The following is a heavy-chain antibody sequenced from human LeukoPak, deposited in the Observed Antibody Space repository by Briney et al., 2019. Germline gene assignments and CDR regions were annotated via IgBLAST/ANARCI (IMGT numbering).Heavy chain of an antibody. CDR3: ARHNHPRPIDY. V-gene: IGHV4-31*01. D-gene: IGHD6-6*01. CDR1: GVSISSGGYY. J-gene: IGHJ4*02. CDR2: IYYSGST. Sequence: SETLSLTCTVSGVSISSGGYYWRWIRQHPGKGLEWIGYIYYSGSTYYNPSLKSLVTISVYTSKNQFSLKLSSVTAADTAVYYCARHNHPRPIDYWGQGTLVTVSS.